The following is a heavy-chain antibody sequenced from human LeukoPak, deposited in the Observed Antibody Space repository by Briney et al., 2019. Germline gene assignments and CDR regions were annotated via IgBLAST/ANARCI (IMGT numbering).Heavy chain of an antibody. D-gene: IGHD6-13*01. CDR1: GYTFTSYA. V-gene: IGHV1-3*01. Sequence: ASVKVSCKASGYTFTSYAMHWVRQAPGQRLEWMGWINAGSGNTKYSQKFQGRVTITRDTSASTAYMELSSLRSEDTAVYYCARDDSAAGDYWGQGTLVTVSS. CDR2: INAGSGNT. CDR3: ARDDSAAGDY. J-gene: IGHJ4*02.